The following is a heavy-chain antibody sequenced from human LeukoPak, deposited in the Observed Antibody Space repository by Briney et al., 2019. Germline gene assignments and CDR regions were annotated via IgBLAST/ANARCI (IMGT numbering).Heavy chain of an antibody. CDR2: FDPEDGET. V-gene: IGHV1-24*01. CDR3: ARVLLWFGELSTGFDP. CDR1: GYTLTELS. Sequence: ASVKVSCKVSGYTLTELSMHWVRQAPGKGLEWMGGFDPEDGETIYAQKFQGRVTMTEDTSTDTAYMELSSLRSEDTAVYYCARVLLWFGELSTGFDPWGQGTLVTVSS. D-gene: IGHD3-10*01. J-gene: IGHJ5*02.